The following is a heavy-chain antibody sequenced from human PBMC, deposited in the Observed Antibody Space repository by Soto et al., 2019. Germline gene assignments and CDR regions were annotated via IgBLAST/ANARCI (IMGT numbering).Heavy chain of an antibody. CDR1: GGSFSGYY. V-gene: IGHV4-34*01. D-gene: IGHD3-9*01. CDR3: ARGSRVVLRYFDWSEKGTGQTFDY. Sequence: SETLSLTCAVYGGSFSGYYWSWIRQPPGKGLEWIGEINHSGSTNYNPSLKSRVTISVDTSKNQFSLKLSSVTAADTAVYYCARGSRVVLRYFDWSEKGTGQTFDYWGQVHLVTVSS. J-gene: IGHJ4*02. CDR2: INHSGST.